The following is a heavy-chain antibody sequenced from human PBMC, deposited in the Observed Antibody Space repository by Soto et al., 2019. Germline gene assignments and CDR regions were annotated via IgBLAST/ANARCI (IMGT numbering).Heavy chain of an antibody. CDR1: GFSFGVSGVG. CDR2: VFWNDDK. Sequence: QITLKESGPTLVKPTQTLTLTCTFSGFSFGVSGVGVGWIRQPPGRALEWLGLVFWNDDKRYSPSLASRLTLTKDTSNNQVVLTVTNLDPGDTGTYYCARAYTYDFDHWGQGTLVTVSS. CDR3: ARAYTYDFDH. D-gene: IGHD2-21*01. V-gene: IGHV2-5*01. J-gene: IGHJ4*02.